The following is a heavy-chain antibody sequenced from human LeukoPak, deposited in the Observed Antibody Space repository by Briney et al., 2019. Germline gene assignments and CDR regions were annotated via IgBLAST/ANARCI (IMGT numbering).Heavy chain of an antibody. CDR1: GGSFSGYY. V-gene: IGHV3-23*01. J-gene: IGHJ4*02. CDR2: ISGSGGNT. D-gene: IGHD3-3*01. Sequence: ETLSLTCAVYGGSFSGYYWSWVRQAPGKGLEWVSAISGSGGNTYYADSVKGRFTISRDNSKNTLYLQMNSLRAEDTAVYYCAKGVTIFGEDYFDYWGQGTLVTVSS. CDR3: AKGVTIFGEDYFDY.